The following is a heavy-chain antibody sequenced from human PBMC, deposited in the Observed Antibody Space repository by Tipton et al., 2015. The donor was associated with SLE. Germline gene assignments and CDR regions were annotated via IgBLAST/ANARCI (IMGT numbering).Heavy chain of an antibody. Sequence: TLSLTCAVSGGSIRSSNWWSWVRQPPGKGLEWIGEIHHRGTTNYNPSLKSRVTISVDKSKSQFSLKLSSVTAADTAVYFCARVGDYYNSGSRVFDHWGQGILVTVSS. CDR2: IHHRGTT. CDR1: GGSIRSSNW. V-gene: IGHV4-4*01. J-gene: IGHJ4*02. D-gene: IGHD3-10*01. CDR3: ARVGDYYNSGSRVFDH.